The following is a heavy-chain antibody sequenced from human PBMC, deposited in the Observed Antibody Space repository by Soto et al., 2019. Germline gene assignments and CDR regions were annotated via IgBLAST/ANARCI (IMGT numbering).Heavy chain of an antibody. CDR3: ARSLTMSVGAFDI. CDR2: INAGNGNT. J-gene: IGHJ3*02. Sequence: ASVKVSCKASGYTFTSYAMHWVRQAPGQGLEWMGWINAGNGNTKYSQKFQGRVTITTDESTSTAYMELSSLRSEDTAVYYCARSLTMSVGAFDIWGQGTMVTVSS. D-gene: IGHD3-10*02. CDR1: GYTFTSYA. V-gene: IGHV1-3*01.